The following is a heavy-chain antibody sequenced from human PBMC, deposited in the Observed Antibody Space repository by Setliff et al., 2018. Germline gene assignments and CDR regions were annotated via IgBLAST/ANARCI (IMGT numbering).Heavy chain of an antibody. Sequence: PGGSLRLSCAASGFTFSSYSMNWVRQAPGKGLEWVSSISSSSTSIYYADSVRGRFTISRDNAKNSLYLQMNSLRAEDTAVYYCARVYSGYDPNHYFDYWGQGTLVTVSS. CDR1: GFTFSSYS. CDR3: ARVYSGYDPNHYFDY. D-gene: IGHD5-12*01. CDR2: ISSSSTSI. V-gene: IGHV3-21*01. J-gene: IGHJ4*02.